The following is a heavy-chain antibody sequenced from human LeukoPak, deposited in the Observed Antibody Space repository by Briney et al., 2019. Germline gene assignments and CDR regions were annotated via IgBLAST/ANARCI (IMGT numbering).Heavy chain of an antibody. CDR2: ISGSGGST. V-gene: IGHV3-23*01. J-gene: IGHJ4*02. Sequence: GGSLRLSCAASGFTFSSYAMSWVRQAPGKGLEWVSAISGSGGSTYYADSVKGRFTISRDNSKNTLYLQMNSLRAEDTAVYYCAKAHGDYYDSSGFSFPGDYWGQGTLVTVSS. D-gene: IGHD3-22*01. CDR3: AKAHGDYYDSSGFSFPGDY. CDR1: GFTFSSYA.